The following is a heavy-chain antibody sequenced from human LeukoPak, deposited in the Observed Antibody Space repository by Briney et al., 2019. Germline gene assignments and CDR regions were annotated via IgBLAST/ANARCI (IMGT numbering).Heavy chain of an antibody. CDR3: ARDSSSSWGSYYFDY. CDR2: IYSGGST. Sequence: GGSLRLSCAASGFTVSSNYMSWVRQAPGKGLEWVSVIYSGGSTYYADSVKGRFTISRDNSKNTLYLQMNSLRAEDTAVYYCARDSSSSWGSYYFDYWGQGTLVTVSS. V-gene: IGHV3-66*01. D-gene: IGHD6-13*01. J-gene: IGHJ4*02. CDR1: GFTVSSNY.